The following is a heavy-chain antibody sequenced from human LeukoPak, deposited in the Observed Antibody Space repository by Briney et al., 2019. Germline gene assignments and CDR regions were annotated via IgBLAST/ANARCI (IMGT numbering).Heavy chain of an antibody. CDR2: IYWDDDK. CDR1: GFSLSTSGVG. Sequence: SGPTLVNPTQTLTLACTFSGFSLSTSGVGVGWIRQPPGKALEWLALIYWDDDKRYSPSLKSRLTITKDTSKNQVVLTMTNMDPVDTATYYCALHSEVGVVNDYWGQGTLVTVSS. J-gene: IGHJ4*02. V-gene: IGHV2-5*02. CDR3: ALHSEVGVVNDY. D-gene: IGHD3-3*01.